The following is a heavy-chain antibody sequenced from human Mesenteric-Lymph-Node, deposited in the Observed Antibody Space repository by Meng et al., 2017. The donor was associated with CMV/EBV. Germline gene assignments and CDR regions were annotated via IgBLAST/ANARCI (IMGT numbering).Heavy chain of an antibody. J-gene: IGHJ2*01. Sequence: VYGGSFSGYYWSWIRQPPGKGLEWIGEINHSGSTNYTPSLKSRVTISVDTSKNQFSLKLSSVTAADTAVYYCARSVVVTAIIWYFDLWGRGTLVTVSS. D-gene: IGHD2-21*02. V-gene: IGHV4-34*01. CDR3: ARSVVVTAIIWYFDL. CDR2: INHSGST. CDR1: GGSFSGYY.